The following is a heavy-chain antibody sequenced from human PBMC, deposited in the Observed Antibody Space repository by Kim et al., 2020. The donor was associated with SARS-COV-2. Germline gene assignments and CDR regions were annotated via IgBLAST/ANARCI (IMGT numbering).Heavy chain of an antibody. CDR3: AKYYYDSSGYLEAFDI. D-gene: IGHD3-22*01. V-gene: IGHV3-23*01. CDR2: ISGSGGST. Sequence: GGSLRLSCAASGFTFSSYAMSWVRQAPGKGLEWVSAISGSGGSTYYADSVKGRFTISRDNSKNTLYLQMNSLRAEDTAVYYCAKYYYDSSGYLEAFDIWGQGTMVTVSS. CDR1: GFTFSSYA. J-gene: IGHJ3*02.